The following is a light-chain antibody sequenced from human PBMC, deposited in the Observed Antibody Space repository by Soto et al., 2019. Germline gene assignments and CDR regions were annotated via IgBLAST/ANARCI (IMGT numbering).Light chain of an antibody. CDR1: SSEVGGYNY. Sequence: QSALTQPPSASGSPGQSVTISCTGTSSEVGGYNYVSWYQQHPGKAPKLMIYEVSKRPSGVPDRFSGSKSGNTASLTVSGLQAEDEADYYCSSYAGSNNLGVFGGATKVTVL. CDR3: SSYAGSNNLGV. J-gene: IGLJ3*02. V-gene: IGLV2-8*01. CDR2: EVS.